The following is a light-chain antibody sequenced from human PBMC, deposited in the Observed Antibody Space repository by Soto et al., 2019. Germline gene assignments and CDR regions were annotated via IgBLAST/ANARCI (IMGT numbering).Light chain of an antibody. CDR1: SGDIGDYNY. CDR3: CSYTRSGTLI. V-gene: IGLV2-14*01. Sequence: HSALSQPGSESGSPGQSVTISCVGTSGDIGDYNYVSWYQQHPGKVPKVIIYDVSNRPSGVSYRFSGTKSGNTASLTVSGLQAEDEADYYCCSYTRSGTLIFGTGTKVTVL. J-gene: IGLJ1*01. CDR2: DVS.